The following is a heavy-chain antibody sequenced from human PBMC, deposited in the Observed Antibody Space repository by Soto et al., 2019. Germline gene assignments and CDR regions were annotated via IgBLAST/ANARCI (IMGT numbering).Heavy chain of an antibody. CDR3: AKNGQPPYYYYGMDV. D-gene: IGHD2-8*01. J-gene: IGHJ6*02. CDR2: ISGYNGDT. V-gene: IGHV1-18*01. Sequence: QGQLVQSGAEVKKPGASVKVSCKASGYTVTRYGTSWVRQAPGQGLEWMGWISGYNGDTNYAQKFQGRVTMTIDTSTLTTYMELRSLTSDDTAVYYCAKNGQPPYYYYGMDVWGQGTTVTVSS. CDR1: GYTVTRYG.